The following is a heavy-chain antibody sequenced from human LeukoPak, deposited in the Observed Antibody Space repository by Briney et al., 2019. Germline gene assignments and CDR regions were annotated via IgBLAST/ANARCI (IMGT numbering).Heavy chain of an antibody. V-gene: IGHV4-39*01. CDR1: GGSISSSLYH. D-gene: IGHD3/OR15-3a*01. CDR3: ARQTGSGLFILP. CDR2: IYYTGTT. J-gene: IGHJ4*02. Sequence: SETPSLTCTVSGGSISSSLYHWGWIRQSPGKNLEWLGSIYYTGTTYYNASLKSQVSISIDTSKNQFSLRLTSVTAADTAVYYCARQTGSGLFILPGGQGTLVTVSS.